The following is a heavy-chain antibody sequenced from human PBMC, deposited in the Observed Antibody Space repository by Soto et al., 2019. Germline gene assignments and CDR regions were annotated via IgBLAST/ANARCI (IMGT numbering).Heavy chain of an antibody. Sequence: QVQLVESGGGVVQPGRSLRLSCAASGFTFSNYGMHWVRQAPGKGLEWLAVMSYHGSDKYYADSVKGRFTMSRDNSKNTLYLQMDSLRAEDTAVYYCAKDHLTTTVTTVGYWGQGTLVTVSS. CDR3: AKDHLTTTVTTVGY. D-gene: IGHD4-17*01. V-gene: IGHV3-30*18. CDR1: GFTFSNYG. J-gene: IGHJ4*02. CDR2: MSYHGSDK.